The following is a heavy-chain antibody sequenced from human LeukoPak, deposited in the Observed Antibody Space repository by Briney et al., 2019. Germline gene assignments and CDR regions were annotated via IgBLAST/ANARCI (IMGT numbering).Heavy chain of an antibody. D-gene: IGHD3-9*01. CDR3: ARDSSFDYDILTGYYPDY. Sequence: GGSLRLSCAASGFTFSSYWMHWVRQAPGKGLVWVSRINSDGSSTSYADSVKGRFTISRDNAKNTLYLQMNSLRAEDTAVYYCARDSSFDYDILTGYYPDYWGQGTLVTVSS. CDR2: INSDGSST. V-gene: IGHV3-74*01. J-gene: IGHJ4*02. CDR1: GFTFSSYW.